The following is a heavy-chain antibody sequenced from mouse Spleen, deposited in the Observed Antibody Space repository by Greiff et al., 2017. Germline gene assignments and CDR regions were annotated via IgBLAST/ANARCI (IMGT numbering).Heavy chain of an antibody. Sequence: EVKLQESGPVLVKPGASVKMSCKASGYTFTDYYMNWVKQSHGKSLEWIGVINPYNGGTSYNQKFKGKATLTVDKSSSTAYMELNSLTSEDSAVYYCAREGSSPWFAYWGQGTLVTVSA. CDR3: AREGSSPWFAY. D-gene: IGHD1-1*01. V-gene: IGHV1-19*01. CDR1: GYTFTDYY. CDR2: INPYNGGT. J-gene: IGHJ3*01.